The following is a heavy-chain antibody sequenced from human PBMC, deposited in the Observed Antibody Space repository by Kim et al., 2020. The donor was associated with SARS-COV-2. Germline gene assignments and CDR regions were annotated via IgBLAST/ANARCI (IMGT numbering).Heavy chain of an antibody. CDR1: GGSISSSSYY. V-gene: IGHV4-39*01. D-gene: IGHD2-2*01. CDR2: IYYSGST. CDR3: ARQRDIVVLPAALLFD. J-gene: IGHJ4*01. Sequence: SETLSLTCTVSGGSISSSSYYWGWIRQPPGKGLEWIGSIYYSGSTYYNPSLKSRVTISVDTSKNQFSLKLSSVTAADTAVYYCARQRDIVVLPAALLFD.